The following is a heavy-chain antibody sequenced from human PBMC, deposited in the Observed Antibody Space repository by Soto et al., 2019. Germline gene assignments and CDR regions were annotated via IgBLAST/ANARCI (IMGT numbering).Heavy chain of an antibody. D-gene: IGHD3-16*01. CDR3: ARLVYTTSPFDP. V-gene: IGHV4-59*01. CDR1: GGSISSYY. Sequence: SETLSLTCTVSGGSISSYYWSSIRQPPGKGLEWIGYMFYNGSTNYNPSLKSRVAISVDTSKNQLSLKLSSVTAADTAVYYCARLVYTTSPFDPWGHGTLVTVSS. J-gene: IGHJ5*02. CDR2: MFYNGST.